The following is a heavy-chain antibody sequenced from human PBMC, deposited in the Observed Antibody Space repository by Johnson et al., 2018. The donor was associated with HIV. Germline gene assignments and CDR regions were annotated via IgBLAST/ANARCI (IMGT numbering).Heavy chain of an antibody. Sequence: QVQLVESGGGVVQPGGSLRLSCAASGFTFSSYGMHWVRQAPGKGLEWVAFIRYDGGNKYYADSVKGRFTISRDNSKNTLCLQMNSLRAEDTAVYYCARMTVTSPGFFDIWGQGTMVTVSS. D-gene: IGHD4-17*01. CDR2: IRYDGGNK. V-gene: IGHV3-30*02. J-gene: IGHJ3*02. CDR1: GFTFSSYG. CDR3: ARMTVTSPGFFDI.